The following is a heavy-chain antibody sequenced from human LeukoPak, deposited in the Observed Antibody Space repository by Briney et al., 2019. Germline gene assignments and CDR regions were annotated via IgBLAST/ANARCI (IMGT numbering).Heavy chain of an antibody. CDR2: INHSGST. CDR1: GGSFSGYY. CDR3: AREGRGTMVRGVISK. J-gene: IGHJ4*02. Sequence: SETLSLTCAVYGGSFSGYYWSWIRQPPGKGLKWIGEINHSGSTNYNPSLKSRVTISVDTSKNQFSLKLSSVTAADTAVYYCAREGRGTMVRGVISKWGQGTLVTVSS. D-gene: IGHD3-10*01. V-gene: IGHV4-34*01.